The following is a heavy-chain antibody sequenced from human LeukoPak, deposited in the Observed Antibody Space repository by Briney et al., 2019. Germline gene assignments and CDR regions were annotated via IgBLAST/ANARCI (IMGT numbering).Heavy chain of an antibody. CDR1: GYTFTGYY. D-gene: IGHD1-1*01. Sequence: HGASVKVSCKASGYTFTGYYMHWVRQAPGQGLEWMGWINPNSGGTNYAQKFQGRVTMTRDTSTSTVYMELSSLDSEDTAVYYCARESDVGKDFDCWGQGTLVTVSS. J-gene: IGHJ4*02. CDR3: ARESDVGKDFDC. V-gene: IGHV1-2*02. CDR2: INPNSGGT.